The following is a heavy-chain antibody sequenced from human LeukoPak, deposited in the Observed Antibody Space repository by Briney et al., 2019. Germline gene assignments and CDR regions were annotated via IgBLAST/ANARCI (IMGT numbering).Heavy chain of an antibody. Sequence: SETLSLTCIVSGGSISSSSYYWAWIRQPPGKGLEWIGEIYHSGSTNYNPSLKSRVTISVDKSKNQFSLKLSSVTAADTAIYYCASARWDYWGQGTMVTVSS. J-gene: IGHJ4*02. CDR2: IYHSGST. CDR1: GGSISSSSYY. CDR3: ASARWDY. V-gene: IGHV4-39*07.